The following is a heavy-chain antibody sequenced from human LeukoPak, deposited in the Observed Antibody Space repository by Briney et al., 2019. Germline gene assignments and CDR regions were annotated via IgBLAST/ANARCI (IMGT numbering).Heavy chain of an antibody. CDR3: ATRGVYYDILTGYSYFDY. Sequence: ASVKVSCKVSGYTLTELSMHWVRQAPGKGLEWMGGFDPEDGETIYAQKFQGRVTMTEDTSTDTAYMELSSLRSEDTAVYYCATRGVYYDILTGYSYFDYWGQGTLVTVSS. D-gene: IGHD3-9*01. CDR1: GYTLTELS. V-gene: IGHV1-24*01. CDR2: FDPEDGET. J-gene: IGHJ4*02.